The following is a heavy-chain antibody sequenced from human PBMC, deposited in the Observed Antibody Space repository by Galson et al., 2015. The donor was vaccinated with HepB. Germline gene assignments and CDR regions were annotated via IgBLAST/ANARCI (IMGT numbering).Heavy chain of an antibody. Sequence: SLRLSCAASGFTFSSYSMNWVRQAPGKGLEWVSYISSSSSTIYYADSVKGRFTISRDNAKNSLYLQMNSLRAEDTAVYYCARDGHGYNYNDAFDIWGQGTMVTVSS. CDR2: ISSSSSTI. J-gene: IGHJ3*02. V-gene: IGHV3-48*01. CDR1: GFTFSSYS. CDR3: ARDGHGYNYNDAFDI. D-gene: IGHD5-24*01.